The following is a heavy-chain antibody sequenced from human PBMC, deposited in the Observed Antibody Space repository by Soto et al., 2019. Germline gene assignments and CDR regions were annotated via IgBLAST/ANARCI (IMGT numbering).Heavy chain of an antibody. CDR1: GYSFTSYW. D-gene: IGHD4-17*01. CDR2: IYPGDSDT. V-gene: IGHV5-51*01. CDR3: ARHYPTVSDGMDV. J-gene: IGHJ6*02. Sequence: GYSFTSYWIGWVRQMPGKRLEWMGIIYPGDSDTRYSPSFQGQVTISADKSISTAYLQWSSLKASDTAMYYCARHYPTVSDGMDVWGQGTTVTVSS.